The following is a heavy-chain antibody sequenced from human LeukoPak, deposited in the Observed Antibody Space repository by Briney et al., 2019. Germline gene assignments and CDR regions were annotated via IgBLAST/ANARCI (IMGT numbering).Heavy chain of an antibody. J-gene: IGHJ4*02. CDR1: GFTFSSSV. Sequence: GGSLRLSCAASGFTFSSSVMSWVRQAPGKGLEWVAVISSDGSHKYWADSVKGRFTISRDDSKNTVYLQMNSLRAEDTAVYYCAKGSIDWYYFDYWGQGTLVTVSS. CDR2: ISSDGSHK. V-gene: IGHV3-30*18. CDR3: AKGSIDWYYFDY. D-gene: IGHD3-9*01.